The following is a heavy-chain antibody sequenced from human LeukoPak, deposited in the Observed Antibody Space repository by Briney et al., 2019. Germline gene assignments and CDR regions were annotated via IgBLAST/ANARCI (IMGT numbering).Heavy chain of an antibody. D-gene: IGHD5-24*01. CDR1: GFTFAGYT. CDR3: AKDFGQRWLQSDAFDI. CDR2: IGGSGGST. Sequence: GGSLRLSCAASGFTFAGYTMNWVRQAPGKGLEWVSGIGGSGGSTFYADSVKGRFTISRDNSKNTLYLQINSLRAEDTAVYYCAKDFGQRWLQSDAFDIWGQGTMVTVSS. J-gene: IGHJ3*02. V-gene: IGHV3-23*01.